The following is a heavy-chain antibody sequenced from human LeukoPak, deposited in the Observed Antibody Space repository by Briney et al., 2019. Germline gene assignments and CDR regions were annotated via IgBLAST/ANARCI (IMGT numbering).Heavy chain of an antibody. CDR3: ARRSTGSGYHYYYYYMDV. V-gene: IGHV4-39*07. CDR1: GGSISSTTYY. Sequence: KPSDTLSLTCIISGGSISSTTYYWGWIRQPPGKGLEWIGTLYYSGKTYYNPSLKSRVTISIDTSKNQFSLKLSSVTAADTAVYYCARRSTGSGYHYYYYYMDVWGKGTTVTISS. J-gene: IGHJ6*03. CDR2: LYYSGKT. D-gene: IGHD3-22*01.